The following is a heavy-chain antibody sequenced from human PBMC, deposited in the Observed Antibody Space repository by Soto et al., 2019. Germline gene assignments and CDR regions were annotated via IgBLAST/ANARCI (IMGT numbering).Heavy chain of an antibody. V-gene: IGHV4-59*08. D-gene: IGHD5-18*01. J-gene: IGHJ4*02. CDR3: TSRRDWTAVDPLDY. CDR2: IHKNGNT. Sequence: SETLSLTCTVSSGSISSYYWSWIRQPPGKGLEWIGNIHKNGNTNYNPSLKSRVIISVDTSKNQVSLKLSSVTVADTAVYYCTSRRDWTAVDPLDYWGLGTPVTVSS. CDR1: SGSISSYY.